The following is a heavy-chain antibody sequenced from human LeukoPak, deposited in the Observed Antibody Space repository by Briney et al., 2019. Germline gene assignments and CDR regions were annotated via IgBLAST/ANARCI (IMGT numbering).Heavy chain of an antibody. CDR1: GFTFSSYA. CDR2: TSSNGGRT. Sequence: GSLRLSCAASGFTFSSYAMHWVRQAPGEGLEYVSATSSNGGRTYYAISVKGRFTISRDNSKNTLYLQMGSLKTEDMAVYYCARDGDYWGQGTLVTVSS. J-gene: IGHJ4*02. CDR3: ARDGDY. V-gene: IGHV3-64*01.